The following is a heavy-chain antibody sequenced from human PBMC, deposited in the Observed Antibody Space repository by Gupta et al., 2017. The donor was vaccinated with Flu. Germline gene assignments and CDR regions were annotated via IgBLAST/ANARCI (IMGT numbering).Heavy chain of an antibody. CDR3: AKNRERGGYCSSTSCFAGEQSMDV. CDR2: ISYDGSNK. Sequence: AVISYDGSNKYYADSVKGRFTISRDNSKNTLYLQMNSLRAEDTAVYYCAKNRERGGYCSSTSCFAGEQSMDVWGKGTTVTVSS. D-gene: IGHD2-2*01. J-gene: IGHJ6*03. V-gene: IGHV3-30-3*02.